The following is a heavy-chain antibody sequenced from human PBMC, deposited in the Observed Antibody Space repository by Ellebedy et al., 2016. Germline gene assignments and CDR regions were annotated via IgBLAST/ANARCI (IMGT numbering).Heavy chain of an antibody. D-gene: IGHD1-26*01. CDR1: GDSVSSNIVA. CDR2: TYYRSKWYS. CDR3: ARWDHDSGYFDY. V-gene: IGHV6-1*01. J-gene: IGHJ4*02. Sequence: SETLSLTCAISGDSVSSNIVAWNWIRQSPSRGLEWLGRTYYRSKWYSQYAVSVKSRIIINTDTSKNQFSLQLNSVTPEDTAVYYRARWDHDSGYFDYWGQGTLVTVSS.